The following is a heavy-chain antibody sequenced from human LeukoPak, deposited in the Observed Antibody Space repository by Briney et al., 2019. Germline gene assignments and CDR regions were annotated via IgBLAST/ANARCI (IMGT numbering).Heavy chain of an antibody. J-gene: IGHJ4*02. Sequence: SETLSLTCPVYGGSFSGYYWSWIRQPPGKGLEGIGEINHSGSTNYNPSLKSRVTISVDTSKNQFSLKLSSVTAADTAVYYCARCIAVAGTEDYFDYWGQGTLVTVSS. V-gene: IGHV4-34*01. CDR1: GGSFSGYY. D-gene: IGHD6-19*01. CDR2: INHSGST. CDR3: ARCIAVAGTEDYFDY.